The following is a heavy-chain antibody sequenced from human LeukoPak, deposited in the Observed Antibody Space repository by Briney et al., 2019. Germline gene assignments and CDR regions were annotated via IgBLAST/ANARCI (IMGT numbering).Heavy chain of an antibody. J-gene: IGHJ4*02. CDR2: ISYDGSNK. Sequence: GGSLRLSCAASGFTFSSYAMHWVRQAPGKGLEWVAVISYDGSNKYYADSVKGRFTISRDNSKNTLYLQMNSLRAEDTAVYYCAKAFVDFWSGYYNFDYWGQGTLVTVSS. D-gene: IGHD3-3*01. CDR3: AKAFVDFWSGYYNFDY. CDR1: GFTFSSYA. V-gene: IGHV3-30-3*01.